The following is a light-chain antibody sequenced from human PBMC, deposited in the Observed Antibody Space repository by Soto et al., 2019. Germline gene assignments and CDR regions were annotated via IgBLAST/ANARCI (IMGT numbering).Light chain of an antibody. CDR3: QQYNSYSPYT. J-gene: IGKJ2*01. CDR1: QSISSW. Sequence: DIQMTQSPSTLSASVGDRVTITCRASQSISSWLAWYQQKPGKAPKLLINKASRLESGVPSRFSGSGSGTEFTLTISSLQPDDFATYYCQQYNSYSPYTFGQGTKLEIK. CDR2: KAS. V-gene: IGKV1-5*03.